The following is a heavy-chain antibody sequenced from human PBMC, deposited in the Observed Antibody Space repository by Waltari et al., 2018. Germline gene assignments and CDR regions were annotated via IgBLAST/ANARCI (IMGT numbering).Heavy chain of an antibody. J-gene: IGHJ4*02. CDR1: GGSISSSNW. D-gene: IGHD3-22*01. V-gene: IGHV4-4*02. CDR2: IYQSGSI. Sequence: QVQLQESGPGLVKPSGTLSLTCAVSGGSISSSNWWSWVRQPPGKGLEWIGEIYQSGSINSNPVLKSRVTISVDKSNNQFSLKLSSVTAADTAVYYCARKNYYDSSCYYYGRFDYWGQGTLVTVSS. CDR3: ARKNYYDSSCYYYGRFDY.